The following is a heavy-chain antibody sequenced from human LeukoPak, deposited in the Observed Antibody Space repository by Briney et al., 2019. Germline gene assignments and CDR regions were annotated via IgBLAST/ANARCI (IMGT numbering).Heavy chain of an antibody. CDR2: ISGSGGST. J-gene: IGHJ3*02. V-gene: IGHV3-23*01. D-gene: IGHD3-9*01. Sequence: GGSLRLSCAASGFTFSSYAMSWVRQAPGKGLEWISAISGSGGSTYYADSVKGRFTISRDNSKNTLYLQMNSLRAEDTAVYYCAKGVWATILTNDAFDIWGQGTMVTVSS. CDR1: GFTFSSYA. CDR3: AKGVWATILTNDAFDI.